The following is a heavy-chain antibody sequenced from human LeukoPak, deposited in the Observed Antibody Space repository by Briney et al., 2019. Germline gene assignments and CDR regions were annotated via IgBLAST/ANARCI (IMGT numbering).Heavy chain of an antibody. D-gene: IGHD3-22*01. V-gene: IGHV1-69*13. J-gene: IGHJ4*02. Sequence: SVKVSCKASGYTFTSYAISWVRQAPGQGLEWMGGIIPIFGTANYAQKFQGRVTITADESTSTAYMELSSLRSEDTAVYYCARDYYDSSGYPLGYWGQGTLVTVSS. CDR3: ARDYYDSSGYPLGY. CDR1: GYTFTSYA. CDR2: IIPIFGTA.